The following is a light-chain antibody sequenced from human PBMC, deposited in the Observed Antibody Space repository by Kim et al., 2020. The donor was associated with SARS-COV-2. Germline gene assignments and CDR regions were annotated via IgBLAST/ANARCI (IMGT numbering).Light chain of an antibody. V-gene: IGLV2-14*01. Sequence: QSALTQPASVSGSPGQSITISCTGTSSDVAGYNYVSWYQQHPGKATKLMIYDVSKRPSGVSNRFSGSKSGNTASLTISGPQAEDEADYYSSSYTSSNTVVFSGGTQLTV. CDR2: DVS. J-gene: IGLJ2*01. CDR1: SSDVAGYNY. CDR3: SSYTSSNTVV.